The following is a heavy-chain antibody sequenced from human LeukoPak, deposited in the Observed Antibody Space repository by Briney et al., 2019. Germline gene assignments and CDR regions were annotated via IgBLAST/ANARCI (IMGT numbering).Heavy chain of an antibody. CDR1: GFTFSTYG. CDR2: ISSSGSGT. CDR3: AKVVNSGYYYYFDY. V-gene: IGHV3-23*01. Sequence: GGSLRLSCAASGFTFSTYGMHWVRQAPGKGLEWVSAISSSGSGTYYPDSVKGRFTISRDNSKNTLYLQMNNLRVEDTAVYYCAKVVNSGYYYYFDYWGQGTLVTVSS. D-gene: IGHD3-22*01. J-gene: IGHJ4*02.